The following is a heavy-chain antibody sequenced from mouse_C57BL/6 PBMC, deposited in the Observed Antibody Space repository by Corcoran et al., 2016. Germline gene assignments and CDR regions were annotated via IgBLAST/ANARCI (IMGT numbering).Heavy chain of an antibody. CDR3: ARKAYDPFAY. V-gene: IGHV1-26*01. CDR1: GYTFTDYY. D-gene: IGHD2-3*01. CDR2: INPNNGGT. Sequence: EVQLQQSGPELVKPGASVKISCKASGYTFTDYYMNWVKQSHGKSLEWSGDINPNNGGTSYNQKFKGKATLTVDKSSSTAYMELRSLTSEDSAVYYCARKAYDPFAYWGQGTLVTVSA. J-gene: IGHJ3*01.